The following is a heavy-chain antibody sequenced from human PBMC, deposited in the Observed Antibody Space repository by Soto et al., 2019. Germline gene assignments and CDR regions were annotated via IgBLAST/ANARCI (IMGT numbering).Heavy chain of an antibody. CDR1: GGSFSGYY. D-gene: IGHD2-21*02. V-gene: IGHV4-34*01. CDR3: ARADRTLVTSYSLDV. J-gene: IGHJ6*02. Sequence: SETLSLTCAVYGGSFSGYYWTWIRQPPGKGLEWIGEINHSGTINFNPSLKSRLTISLDTSKKHFSLKLSSVTDADTASYYCARADRTLVTSYSLDVWGQGTTVT. CDR2: INHSGTI.